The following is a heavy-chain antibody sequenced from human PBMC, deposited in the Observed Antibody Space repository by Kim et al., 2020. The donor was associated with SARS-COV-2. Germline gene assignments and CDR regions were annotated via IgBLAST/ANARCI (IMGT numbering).Heavy chain of an antibody. CDR2: ISGSGGST. V-gene: IGHV3-23*01. Sequence: GGSLRLSCAASGFTFNNYAMSWVRRAPGKGLEWVSAISGSGGSTYYADSVKGRFTISRDNSKNTLYLQMNSLRAEDTAVYYCAKDVGYGDYNWGQGTLVTVSS. J-gene: IGHJ4*02. D-gene: IGHD4-17*01. CDR1: GFTFNNYA. CDR3: AKDVGYGDYN.